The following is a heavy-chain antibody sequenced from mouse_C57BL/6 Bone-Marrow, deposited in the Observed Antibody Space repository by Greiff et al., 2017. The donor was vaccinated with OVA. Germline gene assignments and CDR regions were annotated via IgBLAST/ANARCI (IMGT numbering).Heavy chain of an antibody. CDR3: TTFIFAY. Sequence: VQLQQSGAELVRPGASVKLSCTASGFNIKDDYMHWVKQRPELGLEWIGWIDPENGDTEYASKFQGKATITADTSSNTAYLQLSSLTSEDTAVYYCTTFIFAYWGQGTLVTVSA. V-gene: IGHV14-4*01. CDR1: GFNIKDDY. D-gene: IGHD1-1*01. CDR2: IDPENGDT. J-gene: IGHJ3*01.